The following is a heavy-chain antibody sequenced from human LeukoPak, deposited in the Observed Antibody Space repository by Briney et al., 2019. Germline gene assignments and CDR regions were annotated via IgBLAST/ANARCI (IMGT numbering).Heavy chain of an antibody. D-gene: IGHD6-13*01. V-gene: IGHV1-8*01. J-gene: IGHJ4*02. CDR1: GYTFTSYD. CDR3: ARVPTYPMIAATGTGGGDY. Sequence: ASVKVSCKASGYTFTSYDINWVRQATGQGLEWMGWMNPNSGNTGFAQKFQGRVTMTRNTSISTAYMELSSLRSEDTAVYYCARVPTYPMIAATGTGGGDYWGQGTLVTVPS. CDR2: MNPNSGNT.